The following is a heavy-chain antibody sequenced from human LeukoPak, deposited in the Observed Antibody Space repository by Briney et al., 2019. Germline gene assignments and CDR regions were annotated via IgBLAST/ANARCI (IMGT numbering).Heavy chain of an antibody. CDR3: AKGTLVTAYYFDY. Sequence: GGSLRLSCAASGFTFSSYGMHWVRQAPGKGLEWVTFISHDGSYKYYADSVKGRFTISRDNSKNTVYLQMNSLRAEDTAVYYCAKGTLVTAYYFDYWGQGTLVTVSS. V-gene: IGHV3-30*18. CDR2: ISHDGSYK. J-gene: IGHJ4*02. D-gene: IGHD3-16*01. CDR1: GFTFSSYG.